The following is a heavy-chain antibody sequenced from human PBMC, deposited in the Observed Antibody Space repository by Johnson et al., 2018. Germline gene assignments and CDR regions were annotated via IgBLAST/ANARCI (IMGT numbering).Heavy chain of an antibody. CDR2: ITSAGSSK. V-gene: IGHV3-74*01. CDR3: ARDPDYYDSNYAFDI. Sequence: VQLQESGGGLVQPGGSLRLSCAASGFTSSSYWTHWVRQAPGKGLVWVSRITSAGSSKSSADSVEGRFTIYSDNAKNTRYLQMNRLRAEDTAVYYCARDPDYYDSNYAFDIWGQGTMVTVSS. J-gene: IGHJ3*02. CDR1: GFTSSSYW. D-gene: IGHD3-22*01.